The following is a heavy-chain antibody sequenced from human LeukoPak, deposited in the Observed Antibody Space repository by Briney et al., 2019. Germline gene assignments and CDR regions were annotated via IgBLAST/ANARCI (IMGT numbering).Heavy chain of an antibody. V-gene: IGHV4-4*07. CDR1: GGSISSYY. CDR2: IYTSGST. Sequence: SETLSLTCTVSGGSISSYYWSWVRQRAGKGLEWIGRIYTSGSTNYHPSLKSRVTMSVDTSKNQFSLKLSSVTATDTAVYYCARVPGDRTFDIWGQGTMVTVS. CDR3: ARVPGDRTFDI. J-gene: IGHJ3*02.